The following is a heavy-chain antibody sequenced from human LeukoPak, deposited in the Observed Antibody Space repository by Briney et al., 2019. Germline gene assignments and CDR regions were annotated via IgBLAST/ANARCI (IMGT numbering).Heavy chain of an antibody. CDR3: ARDRHYMAAPIVDWFDP. V-gene: IGHV3-7*01. CDR1: GFTFSSYW. J-gene: IGHJ5*02. Sequence: GGSLRLSCAASGFTFSSYWMSWVRQAPGKGLEWVANIKQDGSGKYYVDSVKGRFTISRDNAKNSLYLQMNSLRAEDTAVYYCARDRHYMAAPIVDWFDPWGQGTLVTVSS. D-gene: IGHD6-13*01. CDR2: IKQDGSGK.